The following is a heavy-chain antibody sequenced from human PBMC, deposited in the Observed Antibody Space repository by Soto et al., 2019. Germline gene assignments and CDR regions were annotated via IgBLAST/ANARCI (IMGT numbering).Heavy chain of an antibody. Sequence: EVQLVESGGGLVQPGGSLRVSCAASGFTFRSHRIHWVRQAPGKGLEWVSRIDTDGGGTSYAGSVKGRFTISTDNGETTVYLQMNGLRVEDTAVYYCATVFDVWGQGTLVTVSS. CDR1: GFTFRSHR. CDR2: IDTDGGGT. CDR3: ATVFDV. D-gene: IGHD4-17*01. V-gene: IGHV3-74*01. J-gene: IGHJ4*02.